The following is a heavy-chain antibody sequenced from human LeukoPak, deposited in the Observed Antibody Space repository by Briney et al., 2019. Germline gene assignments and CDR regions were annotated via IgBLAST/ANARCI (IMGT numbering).Heavy chain of an antibody. CDR3: ARAGPLDTAMVNY. J-gene: IGHJ4*02. D-gene: IGHD5-18*01. CDR2: INPNSGGT. CDR1: GYTFTGYY. V-gene: IGHV1-2*06. Sequence: GASVKVSCKASGYTFTGYYMHWVRQAPGQGLEWMGRINPNSGGTNFAQKFQGRVTMTRDTSISTAYMELSRLRSDDTAVYYCARAGPLDTAMVNYWGQGTLVTVSS.